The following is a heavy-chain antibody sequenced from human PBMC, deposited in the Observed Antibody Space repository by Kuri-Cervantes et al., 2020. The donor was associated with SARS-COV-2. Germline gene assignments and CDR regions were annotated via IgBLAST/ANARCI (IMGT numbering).Heavy chain of an antibody. CDR3: ARIPGRFSMYNYFDY. J-gene: IGHJ4*02. CDR1: GYTFTSYG. D-gene: IGHD1-1*01. V-gene: IGHV1-18*01. CDR2: IIAYNGNT. Sequence: ASVKVSCKASGYTFTSYGISWVRQAPGQGLEWLGWIIAYNGNTNYVQKLQGRVTMTTDTYTSTAYMELRSLRSDDTAVYYCARIPGRFSMYNYFDYWGQGTRVTGAS.